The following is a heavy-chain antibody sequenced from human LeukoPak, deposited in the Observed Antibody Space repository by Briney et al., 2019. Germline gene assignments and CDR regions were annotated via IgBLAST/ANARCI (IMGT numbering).Heavy chain of an antibody. CDR1: GGSMSGYY. CDR3: ARHVGVRYSNSHGFDI. Sequence: PSEAHSLTCTASGGSMSGYYWSWIRRPPGKGLEWIGYIYYTGSTNYNPSLKSRVTISVDTSKNQLSLKLSSVTAADTAVYYCARHVGVRYSNSHGFDIWGQGTMVTVSS. J-gene: IGHJ3*02. CDR2: IYYTGST. V-gene: IGHV4-59*08. D-gene: IGHD4-11*01.